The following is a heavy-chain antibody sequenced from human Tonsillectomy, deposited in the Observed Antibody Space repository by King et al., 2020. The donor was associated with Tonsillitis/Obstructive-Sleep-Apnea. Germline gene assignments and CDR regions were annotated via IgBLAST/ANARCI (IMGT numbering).Heavy chain of an antibody. CDR2: ISYDGSEK. Sequence: VQLVESGGGVVQPGRSLRLSCAASGFTFSSYAMHWVRQAPGKGLEWVAAISYDGSEKYYADSVKGRFTISRDNFKNTLYLQMNSLRADDTAVYLCARDGLLDFWGQGTLVTVSS. D-gene: IGHD2-15*01. V-gene: IGHV3-30*04. CDR3: ARDGLLDF. J-gene: IGHJ4*02. CDR1: GFTFSSYA.